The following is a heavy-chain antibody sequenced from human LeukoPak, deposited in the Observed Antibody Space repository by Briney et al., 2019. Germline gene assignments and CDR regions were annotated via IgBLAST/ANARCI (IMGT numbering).Heavy chain of an antibody. Sequence: PGGSLRLSCAASGFTFSTYSMNWVRQAPGKGLEWVSSIGGSSSYIYYADSVKGRFTISRDNAKNPLYLQMNSLRAEDTAVYYCAREENIAAAGTIDFWGQGTLVTVSS. V-gene: IGHV3-21*01. J-gene: IGHJ4*02. CDR2: IGGSSSYI. CDR3: AREENIAAAGTIDF. CDR1: GFTFSTYS. D-gene: IGHD6-13*01.